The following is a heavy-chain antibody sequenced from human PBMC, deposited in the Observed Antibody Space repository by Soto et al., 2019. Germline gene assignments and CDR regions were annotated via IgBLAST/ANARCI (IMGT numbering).Heavy chain of an antibody. CDR2: IYYSGST. CDR3: ARSVFP. Sequence: PSETLSLTCTVSRGSIISGGYYWTWFRQHPRKGLEWIGYIYYSGSTYYNPSLKSRVTISVDTSKNQFSLKLSSVTAADTALSYRARSVFPWGQGTLVSVS. V-gene: IGHV4-31*03. J-gene: IGHJ5*02. CDR1: RGSIISGGYY.